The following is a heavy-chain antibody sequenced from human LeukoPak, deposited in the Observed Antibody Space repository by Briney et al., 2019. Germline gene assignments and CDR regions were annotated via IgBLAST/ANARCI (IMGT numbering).Heavy chain of an antibody. Sequence: ASVKVSCKASGYTFTSYGISWVRQAPGQGLEWMGWISAYNGNTNYAQKLQGRVTMTTDTSTSTAYMELRSLRSDDTAVYYCARATHCTNGVCYEWFDPWGQGTLVTVFS. CDR1: GYTFTSYG. CDR3: ARATHCTNGVCYEWFDP. D-gene: IGHD2-8*01. CDR2: ISAYNGNT. V-gene: IGHV1-18*01. J-gene: IGHJ5*02.